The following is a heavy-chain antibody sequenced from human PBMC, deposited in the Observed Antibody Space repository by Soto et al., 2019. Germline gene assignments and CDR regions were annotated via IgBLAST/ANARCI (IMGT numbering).Heavy chain of an antibody. CDR2: IYYSGST. CDR3: AREANWNYAWYFDL. D-gene: IGHD1-7*01. CDR1: GGSLSSYY. Sequence: QVQLQESGPGLVKPSETLSLTCTVSGGSLSSYYWSWIRQPPGKGLEWIGYIYYSGSTNYNPSLKSRVTISVDTSKNQFSLKLSSVTAADTAVYYCAREANWNYAWYFDLWGRGTLVTVSS. J-gene: IGHJ2*01. V-gene: IGHV4-59*01.